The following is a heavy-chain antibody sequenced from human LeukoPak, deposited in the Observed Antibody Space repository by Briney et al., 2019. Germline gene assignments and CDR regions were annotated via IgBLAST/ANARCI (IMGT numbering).Heavy chain of an antibody. CDR1: GGTFSSYA. CDR2: IIPIFGTA. V-gene: IGHV1-69*13. Sequence: SVKVSCKASGGTFSSYAISWVRQAPGQGLEWMGGIIPIFGTANYAQKFLGRVTITADESTSTAYMELSRLRSEDTAVYYCARGYGGNNNWFDPWGQGTLVTVSS. D-gene: IGHD4-23*01. CDR3: ARGYGGNNNWFDP. J-gene: IGHJ5*02.